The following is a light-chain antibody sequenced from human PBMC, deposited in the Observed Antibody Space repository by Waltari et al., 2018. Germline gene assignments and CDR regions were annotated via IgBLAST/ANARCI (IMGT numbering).Light chain of an antibody. Sequence: DIQMTQSPSSLSASVGDRAPITCRASQSVNNYLHWYQQKAGKAPKLLIYGASSLHSGVPSRFSGGGSGTDFTLTISGLQAEDFATYYCEQGYVTPRTFGQGTKLEI. V-gene: IGKV1-39*01. CDR2: GAS. J-gene: IGKJ2*01. CDR1: QSVNNY. CDR3: EQGYVTPRT.